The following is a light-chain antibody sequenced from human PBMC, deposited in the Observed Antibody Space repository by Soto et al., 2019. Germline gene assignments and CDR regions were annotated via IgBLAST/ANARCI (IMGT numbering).Light chain of an antibody. CDR2: GDN. J-gene: IGLJ3*02. CDR1: SSNIGAGYD. V-gene: IGLV1-40*01. Sequence: QSELTQPPSVSGAPGQRVTISCTGSSSNIGAGYDVHWYQQLPGTAPKLLIYGDNNRPSGVPDRFSGSKSGTSASLAITGLQAEDEADYYCQSYDSSLSAWVFGGGTKLTVL. CDR3: QSYDSSLSAWV.